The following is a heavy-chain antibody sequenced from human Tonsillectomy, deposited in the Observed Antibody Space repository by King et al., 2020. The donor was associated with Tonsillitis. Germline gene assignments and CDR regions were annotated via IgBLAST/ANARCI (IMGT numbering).Heavy chain of an antibody. CDR1: GFTVSSNY. V-gene: IGHV3-53*04. CDR3: ARVEVYDYYYYMDV. J-gene: IGHJ6*03. Sequence: VQLVESGGGLVQPGGSLRLSCAASGFTVSSNYMSWVRQAPEKGLEWVSVIYSGGSTYYADSVKGRFTISRHNSKNTLYLQMNSLRAEDTAVYYCARVEVYDYYYYMDVWGKGTTVTVSS. CDR2: IYSGGST. D-gene: IGHD3-22*01.